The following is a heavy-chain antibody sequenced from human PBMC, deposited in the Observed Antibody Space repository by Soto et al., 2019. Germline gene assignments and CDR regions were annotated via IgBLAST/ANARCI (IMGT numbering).Heavy chain of an antibody. CDR2: IDWDDDK. J-gene: IGHJ4*02. Sequence: SGPTLVNPTQTLTLTCTFSGFSLSTSEMCVGWIRQPPGKALKWLALIDWDDDKFYNTSLKTRLTISKDTSKNQVVLTMTNMDPVDTATYYSARMASTGVHYSYGPFDYWGQGILVTVSS. D-gene: IGHD5-18*01. V-gene: IGHV2-70*01. CDR3: ARMASTGVHYSYGPFDY. CDR1: GFSLSTSEMC.